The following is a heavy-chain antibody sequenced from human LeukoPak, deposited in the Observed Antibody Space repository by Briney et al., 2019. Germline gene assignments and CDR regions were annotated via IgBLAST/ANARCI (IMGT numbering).Heavy chain of an antibody. V-gene: IGHV4-34*01. CDR2: INHSGGT. D-gene: IGHD2-2*01. J-gene: IGHJ4*02. CDR3: ARHSGDYCSSTSCYPFDY. Sequence: SETLSLTCAVYGGSFSGYYWTWIRQSPGKGLKWIGEINHSGGTNYNPSLKSRVTISVDTSKNQFSLKLSSVTAADTAVYYCARHSGDYCSSTSCYPFDYWGQGTLVTVSS. CDR1: GGSFSGYY.